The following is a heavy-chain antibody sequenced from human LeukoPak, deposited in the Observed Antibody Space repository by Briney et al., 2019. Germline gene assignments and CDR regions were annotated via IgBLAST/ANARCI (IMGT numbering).Heavy chain of an antibody. CDR3: AKVIVVAGNEIFDY. CDR1: GFSFSSYE. Sequence: PGGSLRLSCAASGFSFSSYEMNWVRQAPGKGLEWVSYISSSGSTIYYADSVKGRFTISRDNSKNTVYLQMNSLRAEDTAVYYCAKVIVVAGNEIFDYWGQGTLVTVSS. V-gene: IGHV3-48*03. J-gene: IGHJ4*02. CDR2: ISSSGSTI. D-gene: IGHD6-19*01.